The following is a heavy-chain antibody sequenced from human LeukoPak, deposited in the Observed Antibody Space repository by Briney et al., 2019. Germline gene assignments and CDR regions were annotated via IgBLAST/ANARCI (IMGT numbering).Heavy chain of an antibody. Sequence: GAPRLSCPASGFTFDAYAMHWVRQAPGKGLEWVSLISGDGGSTYYADSVKGRFTISRDNSKNSLYLQMNSLRTEDTALYYCAKETPYDSSGYYIDYWGQGTLVTVSS. D-gene: IGHD3-22*01. CDR2: ISGDGGST. CDR3: AKETPYDSSGYYIDY. CDR1: GFTFDAYA. V-gene: IGHV3-43*02. J-gene: IGHJ4*02.